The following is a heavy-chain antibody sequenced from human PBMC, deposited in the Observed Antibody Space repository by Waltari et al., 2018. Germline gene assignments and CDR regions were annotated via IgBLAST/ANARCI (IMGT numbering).Heavy chain of an antibody. CDR1: GGSISPNYN. CDR2: MQYRGST. CDR3: GRIAFGDEGGYFQY. V-gene: IGHV4-39*01. Sequence: QLQLQESGPGLVKPSETLSLTCTVSGGSISPNYNWGWIRQPPGKGLEWMGNMQYRGSTFYNPSRESRVTISLDTWKNQFSLRLSSVGAADTAVYFCGRIAFGDEGGYFQYWGQGTLVTVSS. J-gene: IGHJ1*01. D-gene: IGHD4-17*01.